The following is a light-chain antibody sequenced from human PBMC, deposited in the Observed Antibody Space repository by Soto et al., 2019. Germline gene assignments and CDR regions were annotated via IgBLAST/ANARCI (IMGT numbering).Light chain of an antibody. CDR1: QSIGRY. CDR3: QQRSNWPLT. CDR2: DAS. V-gene: IGKV3-11*01. Sequence: EIVLTQSAATLSLSPGDSATLSCRASQSIGRYLAWFQQKPGQAPRLLIYDASTRATGIPARFSGSGSGTDFTLTISSLEPEDFAVYYCQQRSNWPLTFGPGTKVEIK. J-gene: IGKJ3*01.